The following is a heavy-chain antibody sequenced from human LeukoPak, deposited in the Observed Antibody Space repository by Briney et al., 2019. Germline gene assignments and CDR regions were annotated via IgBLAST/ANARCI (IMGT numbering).Heavy chain of an antibody. CDR2: FHNSGRT. J-gene: IGHJ4*02. CDR1: EFTVSSNH. V-gene: IGHV3-66*01. CDR3: VSLSGTRL. D-gene: IGHD3-16*01. Sequence: GGSLRLSCAASEFTVSSNHMSWVRQAPGKGLEWVSVFHNSGRTYYPDSVKGRFTISRDSVKNTAFLQMNSLRAEDSAVYYCVSLSGTRLWGQGTLVTVSS.